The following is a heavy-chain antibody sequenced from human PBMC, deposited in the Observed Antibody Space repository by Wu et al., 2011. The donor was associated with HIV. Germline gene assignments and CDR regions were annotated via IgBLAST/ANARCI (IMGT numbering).Heavy chain of an antibody. J-gene: IGHJ4*02. V-gene: IGHV1-69*10. CDR2: IVPVLGGS. Sequence: VQLVQSGAEVKKPGATVRISCKASGYTSRKYAFSWVRQAPGQGLEWLGGIVPVLGGSGYAQKFQGRVTLTADTSTTTAYMELRDLKSDDTAIYFCAREPLGTVYWGQGSRIIVSS. D-gene: IGHD7-27*01. CDR1: GYTSRKYA. CDR3: AREPLGTVY.